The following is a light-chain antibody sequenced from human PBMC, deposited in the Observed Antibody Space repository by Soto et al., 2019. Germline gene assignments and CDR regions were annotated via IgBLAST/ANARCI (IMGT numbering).Light chain of an antibody. CDR2: SAA. CDR3: QQNFSPFVT. V-gene: IGKV1-39*01. Sequence: DIQMTQSPPSLSASVGDRVTITCRASDPLTHFLNWYQLKPGKAPKLLIYSAADLQPGVPSRISGSGYGTDFTLTLSGLQHEDSATYYSQQNFSPFVTFGAGTKVEV. CDR1: DPLTHF. J-gene: IGKJ4*01.